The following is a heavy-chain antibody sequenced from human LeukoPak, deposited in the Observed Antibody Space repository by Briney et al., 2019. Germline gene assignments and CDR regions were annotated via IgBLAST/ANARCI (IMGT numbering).Heavy chain of an antibody. Sequence: GGSLRLSCAASGFTFSSYEMNWVRQAPGKGLEWVSYISSSGSTIYYADSVKGRFTISRDNAKNSLYLQMNSLRAGDTAVYYCARVAGTRAFDIWGQGTMVTVSS. CDR3: ARVAGTRAFDI. CDR1: GFTFSSYE. CDR2: ISSSGSTI. V-gene: IGHV3-48*03. J-gene: IGHJ3*02. D-gene: IGHD1-1*01.